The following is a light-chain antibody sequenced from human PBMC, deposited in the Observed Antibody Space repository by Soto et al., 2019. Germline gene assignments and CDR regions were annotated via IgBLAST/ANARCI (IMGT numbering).Light chain of an antibody. CDR3: SSYTSGSTYV. CDR1: SSDVGGYRY. CDR2: EVS. J-gene: IGLJ1*01. Sequence: QSVLTQPASVSGSPVQSITISCTGTSSDVGGYRYVSWYQQHPGKAPKLMIYEVSNRPSGVSNRFSGSKSGNTASLTISGLQAEDEADYYCSSYTSGSTYVFGTGTKLTVL. V-gene: IGLV2-14*01.